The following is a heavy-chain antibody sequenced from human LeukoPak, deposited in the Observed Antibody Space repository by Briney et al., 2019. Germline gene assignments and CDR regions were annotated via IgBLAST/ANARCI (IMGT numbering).Heavy chain of an antibody. Sequence: GRSLRLSCAASGFIFSSYGMHWVRQAPGKGLEWVAVISYDGSNKYYADSVKGRFTISRDNSKNTLYLQMNSLRAEDTAVYYCAKDFSSSWHDAFDIWGQGTMVTVSS. J-gene: IGHJ3*02. CDR1: GFIFSSYG. CDR2: ISYDGSNK. CDR3: AKDFSSSWHDAFDI. V-gene: IGHV3-30*18. D-gene: IGHD6-13*01.